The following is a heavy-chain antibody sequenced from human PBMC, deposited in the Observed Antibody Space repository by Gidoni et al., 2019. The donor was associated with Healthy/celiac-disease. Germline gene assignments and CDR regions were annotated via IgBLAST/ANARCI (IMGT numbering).Heavy chain of an antibody. V-gene: IGHV3-53*02. CDR3: ARVPYYDFWSAPAHGMDV. CDR1: GFTVSSNY. CDR2: IYSGGST. D-gene: IGHD3-3*01. J-gene: IGHJ6*02. Sequence: EVQLVETGGGLIQPGGSLRLSCAASGFTVSSNYMSWVRQAPGKGLEWVSVIYSGGSTYYADSVKGRFTISRDNSKNTLYLQMNSLRAEDTAVYYCARVPYYDFWSAPAHGMDVWGQGTTVTVSS.